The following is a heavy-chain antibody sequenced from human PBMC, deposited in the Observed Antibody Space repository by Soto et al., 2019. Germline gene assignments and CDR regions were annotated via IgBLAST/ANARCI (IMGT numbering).Heavy chain of an antibody. CDR1: GGSISSGGYY. CDR3: ARSGTDTAMVLFDY. V-gene: IGHV4-31*03. Sequence: PSETLSLTCTVSGGSISSGGYYWSWIRQHPGKGLEWIGYIYYSGSTYYNPSLKSRVTISVDTSKDQFSLKLSSVTAADTAVYYCARSGTDTAMVLFDYWGQGTLVTV. CDR2: IYYSGST. J-gene: IGHJ4*02. D-gene: IGHD5-18*01.